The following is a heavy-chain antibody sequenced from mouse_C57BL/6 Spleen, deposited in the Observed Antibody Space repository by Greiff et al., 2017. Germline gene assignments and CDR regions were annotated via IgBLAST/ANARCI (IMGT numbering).Heavy chain of an antibody. J-gene: IGHJ2*01. CDR3: TITTVVATGGGYFDY. Sequence: VQRVESGAELVRPGASVTLSCKASGYTFTDYEMHWVKQTPVHGLEWIGAIDPETGGTAYNQKFKGKAILTADKSSSTAYMALRSLTSEDSAVYYCTITTVVATGGGYFDYWGQGTTLTVSS. CDR1: GYTFTDYE. V-gene: IGHV1-15*01. CDR2: IDPETGGT. D-gene: IGHD1-1*01.